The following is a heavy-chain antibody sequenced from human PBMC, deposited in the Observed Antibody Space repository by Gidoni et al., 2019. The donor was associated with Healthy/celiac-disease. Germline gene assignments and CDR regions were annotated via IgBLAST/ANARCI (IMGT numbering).Heavy chain of an antibody. V-gene: IGHV1-46*01. CDR1: GYTFPSYY. Sequence: QVQLVQSGAEVKKPGASVKVSCKASGYTFPSYYMPWVRQAPGQWLEWMGIIYPSGGSTSYAQKFQGRVTMTRDTSTSTVYMELSSLRSEDTAVYYCARGGTRGEYYYDSSGYYYDYWGQGTLVTVSS. J-gene: IGHJ4*02. CDR2: IYPSGGST. D-gene: IGHD3-22*01. CDR3: ARGGTRGEYYYDSSGYYYDY.